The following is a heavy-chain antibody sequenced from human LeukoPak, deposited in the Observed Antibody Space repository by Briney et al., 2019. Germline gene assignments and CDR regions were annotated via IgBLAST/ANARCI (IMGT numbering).Heavy chain of an antibody. D-gene: IGHD5-12*01. CDR1: GFTFSSYA. J-gene: IGHJ4*02. V-gene: IGHV3-23*01. CDR2: ISGSGGST. Sequence: GSLRLSCAASGFTFSSYAMSWVRQAPGKGLEWVSAISGSGGSTYYAVSVKGRFTISRDNSKNTLYLQMNSLRAEDTAVYYCAKLQHTGYDLGRGFDYWGQGTLVTVSS. CDR3: AKLQHTGYDLGRGFDY.